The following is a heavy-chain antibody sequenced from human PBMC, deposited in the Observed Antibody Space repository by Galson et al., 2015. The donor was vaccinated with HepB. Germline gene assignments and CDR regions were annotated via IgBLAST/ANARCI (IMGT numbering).Heavy chain of an antibody. Sequence: SLRLSCAGSGFTFSDYTMNWVRQAPGKGLEWVSSISSRSAFIHYADSVKGRFTISRDNAKNSLFLQMNSLRVEDTAVYYCARHFYDSRGDGGDVFDVWGQGTMVTVST. J-gene: IGHJ3*01. CDR1: GFTFSDYT. CDR3: ARHFYDSRGDGGDVFDV. V-gene: IGHV3-21*01. D-gene: IGHD3-22*01. CDR2: ISSRSAFI.